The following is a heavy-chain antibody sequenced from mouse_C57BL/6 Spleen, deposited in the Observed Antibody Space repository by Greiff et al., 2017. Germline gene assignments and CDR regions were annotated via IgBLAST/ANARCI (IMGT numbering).Heavy chain of an antibody. D-gene: IGHD2-4*01. CDR3: ARQRAYDYDEGAWFAY. J-gene: IGHJ3*01. Sequence: VQLQQPGAELVRPGSSVKLSCKASGYTFTSYWMDWVKQRPGQGLEWIGNIYPSDSETHYNQKFKDKATLTVDKSSSTAYMQLSSLTSEDSAVYYCARQRAYDYDEGAWFAYWGQGTLVTVSA. CDR2: IYPSDSET. V-gene: IGHV1-61*01. CDR1: GYTFTSYW.